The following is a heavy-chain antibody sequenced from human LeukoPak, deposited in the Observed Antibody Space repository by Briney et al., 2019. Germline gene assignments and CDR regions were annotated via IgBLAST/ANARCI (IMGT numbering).Heavy chain of an antibody. Sequence: GGSLRLSCAASGFTFSSYSMNWVRQAPGTGLEWVSSITSNTNYIYYADSVKGRFTISRDNAKNSLYLQMNSLRAEDTAVYYCASLHRGRDGDYWGQGTLVTVSS. V-gene: IGHV3-21*01. J-gene: IGHJ4*02. CDR1: GFTFSSYS. CDR3: ASLHRGRDGDY. D-gene: IGHD4-11*01. CDR2: ITSNTNYI.